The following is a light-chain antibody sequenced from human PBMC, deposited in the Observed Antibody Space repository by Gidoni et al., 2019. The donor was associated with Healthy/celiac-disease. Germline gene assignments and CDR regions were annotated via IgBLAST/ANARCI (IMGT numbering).Light chain of an antibody. Sequence: EIVLTPSPATLFLSPGERATLSCRASQSVSSDLAWYQQKPGQAPRRLIYDASNRATGIPARFSGSGSGTDFTLTISSLEPEDFAVYYCQQRSNWPPWTFGQGTKVEIK. J-gene: IGKJ1*01. CDR3: QQRSNWPPWT. V-gene: IGKV3-11*01. CDR2: DAS. CDR1: QSVSSD.